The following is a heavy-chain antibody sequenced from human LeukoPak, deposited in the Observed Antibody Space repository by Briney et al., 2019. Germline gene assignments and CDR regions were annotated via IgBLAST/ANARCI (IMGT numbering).Heavy chain of an antibody. Sequence: SETLSLTCTVSGYSISSGYYWGWIRQPPGKGLEWIGSIYHSGSTYYNPSLKSRVTISVDTSKNQFSLKLSSVTAADTAVYYCARDPRRRTGTLDYWGQGTLVTVSS. V-gene: IGHV4-38-2*02. CDR3: ARDPRRRTGTLDY. CDR1: GYSISSGYY. CDR2: IYHSGST. D-gene: IGHD1-1*01. J-gene: IGHJ4*02.